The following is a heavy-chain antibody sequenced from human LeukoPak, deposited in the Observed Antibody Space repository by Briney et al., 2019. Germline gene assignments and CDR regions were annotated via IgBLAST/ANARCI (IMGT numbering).Heavy chain of an antibody. CDR3: ARASVVPAAIPRAFDI. J-gene: IGHJ3*02. CDR1: GGSFSGYY. CDR2: NNHSGSI. V-gene: IGHV4-34*01. Sequence: SETLSLTCVVYGGSFSGYYWSWIRQPPGKGLEWIGENNHSGSINYNPSLKSRVTISVDTSKNQFSLKQSSVAAADTAVYYCARASVVPAAIPRAFDIWGQGTMVTVSS. D-gene: IGHD2-2*02.